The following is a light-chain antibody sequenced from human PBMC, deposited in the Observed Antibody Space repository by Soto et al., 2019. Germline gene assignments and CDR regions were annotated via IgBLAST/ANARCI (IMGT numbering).Light chain of an antibody. J-gene: IGKJ4*01. CDR1: QSVLSSSYSKNY. CDR2: WAS. V-gene: IGKV4-1*01. Sequence: DIVMTQSPDSLAVSLGERATINCKSSQSVLSSSYSKNYLAWYQQKPGQSPKLLIYWASTRESGVPDRFSGSGSGTDFTLTISSLQAEDVAVYYCQQSYTTPLTFGGGTNVEIK. CDR3: QQSYTTPLT.